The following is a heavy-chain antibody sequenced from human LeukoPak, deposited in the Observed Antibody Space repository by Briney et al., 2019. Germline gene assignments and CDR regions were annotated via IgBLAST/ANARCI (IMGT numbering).Heavy chain of an antibody. CDR3: ARGGSYLSAFDI. CDR1: GYSISSGYY. V-gene: IGHV4-38-2*02. D-gene: IGHD1-26*01. J-gene: IGHJ3*02. CDR2: IHYSGST. Sequence: PSETLSLTCTVSGYSISSGYYWGWIRQPPGKGLEWIGYIHYSGSTSYNPSLKSRVTISVDTSKNQISLKVRSATAADTAVYYCARGGSYLSAFDIWGQGTMVTVSS.